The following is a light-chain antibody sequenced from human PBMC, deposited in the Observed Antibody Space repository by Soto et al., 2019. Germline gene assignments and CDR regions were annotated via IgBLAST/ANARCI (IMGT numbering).Light chain of an antibody. J-gene: IGKJ1*01. V-gene: IGKV1-5*03. Sequence: DIQITQSPSTLSASVGDRVTITCRASQSISSWLAWYQQKPGKAPKLLIYKASSLESGVPSRFSGSGSGTAFTLTISSLQPYDFATYYCQQYNSYWTFGQGTKVELK. CDR1: QSISSW. CDR2: KAS. CDR3: QQYNSYWT.